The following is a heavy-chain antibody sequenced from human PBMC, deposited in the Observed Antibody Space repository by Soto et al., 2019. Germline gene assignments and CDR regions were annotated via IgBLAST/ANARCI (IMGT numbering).Heavy chain of an antibody. CDR2: INPSGGST. CDR3: ARDVVDTVHGSWFDP. CDR1: GYPLTSYY. V-gene: IGHV1-46*01. J-gene: IGHJ5*02. D-gene: IGHD5-18*01. Sequence: GXSVKVSSTASGYPLTSYYMDWVRQAPGQGLEWMGIINPSGGSTSYAQKFQGRVTMTRDTSTSTVYMELSSLRSEDTAVYYCARDVVDTVHGSWFDPWGQGTLVTVSS.